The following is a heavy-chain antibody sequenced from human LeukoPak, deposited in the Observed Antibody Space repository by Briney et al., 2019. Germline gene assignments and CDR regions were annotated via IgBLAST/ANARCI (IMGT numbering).Heavy chain of an antibody. CDR2: IYYSGST. CDR3: ARELDCSSTSCEVGGGFDY. D-gene: IGHD2-2*01. Sequence: PSETLSLTCTVSGGSISSYYWSWIRQPPGKGLEWIGSIYYSGSTYYNPSLKSRVTISVDTSKNQFSLKLSSVTAADTAVYYCARELDCSSTSCEVGGGFDYWGQGTLVTVSS. V-gene: IGHV4-39*01. CDR1: GGSISSYY. J-gene: IGHJ4*02.